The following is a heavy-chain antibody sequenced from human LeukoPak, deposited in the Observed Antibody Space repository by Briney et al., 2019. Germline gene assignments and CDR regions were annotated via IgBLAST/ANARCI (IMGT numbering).Heavy chain of an antibody. CDR1: GFIFSDYD. J-gene: IGHJ4*02. CDR2: ISSSSSYT. CDR3: ARDLEGSGWGRFFDY. D-gene: IGHD6-19*01. V-gene: IGHV3-11*06. Sequence: PGGSLRLSCAASGFIFSDYDMSWIRQAPGKGLEWVSYISSSSSYTNYADSVKGRFTISRDNAKNSLYLQMNSLRAEDTAVYYCARDLEGSGWGRFFDYWGQGTLVTVSS.